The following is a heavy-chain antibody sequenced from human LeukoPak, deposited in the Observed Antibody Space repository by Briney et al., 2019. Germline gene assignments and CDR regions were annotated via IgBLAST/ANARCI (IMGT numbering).Heavy chain of an antibody. CDR2: VSWNSGSI. D-gene: IGHD6-13*01. Sequence: PGGSLRLSCAASGFTFDDYAMHWVRQAPGKGLEWVSGVSWNSGSIGYADSVKGRFTISRDNAKNSLYLQMNSLRAEDMALYYCAKGRKMGIAAAGTFDYWGQGTLVTVSS. J-gene: IGHJ4*02. V-gene: IGHV3-9*03. CDR3: AKGRKMGIAAAGTFDY. CDR1: GFTFDDYA.